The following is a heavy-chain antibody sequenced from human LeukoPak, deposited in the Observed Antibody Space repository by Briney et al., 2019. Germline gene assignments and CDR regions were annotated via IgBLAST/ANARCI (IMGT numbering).Heavy chain of an antibody. CDR1: GFTFSNYW. J-gene: IGHJ6*02. D-gene: IGHD3-3*01. CDR2: IKQDGSEK. Sequence: GGSLSLSCAASGFTFSNYWMSWVRQAPGKGLEWVANIKQDGSEKYYVDSVKGRFTISRDNAKNSLSLQMNSLRAEDTAVYYCARDQNYDFWSGYFYYYGMDVWGQGTTVTVSS. CDR3: ARDQNYDFWSGYFYYYGMDV. V-gene: IGHV3-7*01.